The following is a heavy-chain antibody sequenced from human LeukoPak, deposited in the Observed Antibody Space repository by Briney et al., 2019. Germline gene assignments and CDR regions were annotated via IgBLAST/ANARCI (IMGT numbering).Heavy chain of an antibody. D-gene: IGHD3-9*01. Sequence: SQTLSLTCTVSGGSISSGGYYWSWIRQHPGKGLEWIGYIYYSGSTYYNPSLKSRVTISVDTSKNQFSLKLSSVTAADTAVYDCARYFDILTGYSYWGQGTLVTVSS. CDR3: ARYFDILTGYSY. CDR2: IYYSGST. CDR1: GGSISSGGYY. V-gene: IGHV4-31*03. J-gene: IGHJ4*02.